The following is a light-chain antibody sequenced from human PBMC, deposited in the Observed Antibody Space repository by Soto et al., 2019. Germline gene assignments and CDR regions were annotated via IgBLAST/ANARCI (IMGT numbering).Light chain of an antibody. V-gene: IGKV3-20*01. Sequence: EIGLTQSPATLSLSPGERATLSCRASQSVSSSYLAWYQQKPGQAPRLLIYGASSRATGIPDRFSGSGSGTDFTLTISRLEPEDFAVYYCQQYGSSPVTFGQGTKVDI. CDR2: GAS. CDR3: QQYGSSPVT. J-gene: IGKJ1*01. CDR1: QSVSSSY.